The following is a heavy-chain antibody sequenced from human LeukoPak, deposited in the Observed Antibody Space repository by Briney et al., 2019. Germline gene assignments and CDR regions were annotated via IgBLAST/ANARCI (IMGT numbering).Heavy chain of an antibody. CDR2: ISSNGGST. CDR1: GFTLSSYA. V-gene: IGHV3-64*01. CDR3: ARGALSGYYAILSAFDI. Sequence: PGGSLRLSCAASGFTLSSYAMHWVRQAPGKGLEYVSAISSNGGSTYYANSVKGRFTISRDNSKNTLYLQMGSLRAEDMAVYYCARGALSGYYAILSAFDIWGQGTMVTVSS. D-gene: IGHD3-22*01. J-gene: IGHJ3*02.